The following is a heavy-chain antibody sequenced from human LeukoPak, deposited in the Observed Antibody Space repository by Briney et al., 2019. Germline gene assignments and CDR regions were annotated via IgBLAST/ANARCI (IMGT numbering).Heavy chain of an antibody. J-gene: IGHJ6*03. D-gene: IGHD3-22*01. CDR2: INPSGRI. V-gene: IGHV4-34*01. CDR1: GGSFSGYY. CDR3: ARGRQEVSMIVVGMTAVSYYLDV. Sequence: SETLSLTCAVYGGSFSGYYWTWIRQAPGKGLEWIGEINPSGRISYNPSLKSRLTISVDASKNQFSLNLRSLTAADTAVYYCARGRQEVSMIVVGMTAVSYYLDVWGKGTTVTVS.